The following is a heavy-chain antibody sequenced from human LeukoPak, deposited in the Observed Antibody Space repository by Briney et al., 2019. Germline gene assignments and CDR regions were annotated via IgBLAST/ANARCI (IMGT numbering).Heavy chain of an antibody. J-gene: IGHJ4*02. V-gene: IGHV3-30*02. Sequence: TGGSLRLSCAASGFTFSSYGMHWVRQAPGKGLEWVAFIRYDGSNKYYADSVKGRFTISRDNSKNTLYLQMNSPRAEDTAVYYCAKDPYRIAVAGTGPDYWGQGTLVTVSS. CDR2: IRYDGSNK. CDR3: AKDPYRIAVAGTGPDY. D-gene: IGHD6-19*01. CDR1: GFTFSSYG.